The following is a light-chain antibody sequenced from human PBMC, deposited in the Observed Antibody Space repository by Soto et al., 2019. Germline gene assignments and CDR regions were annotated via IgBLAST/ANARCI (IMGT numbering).Light chain of an antibody. Sequence: EVVMTQSPATLSVSPGERATLSCRASQSVNRNLAWYQQKPGQAPRLLIYEASTRASGDPARFSGSGSGTEFTLTISSLQYEDFAVYYCQHYNSWPRTFGQGTKVEI. CDR3: QHYNSWPRT. CDR2: EAS. V-gene: IGKV3-15*01. J-gene: IGKJ1*01. CDR1: QSVNRN.